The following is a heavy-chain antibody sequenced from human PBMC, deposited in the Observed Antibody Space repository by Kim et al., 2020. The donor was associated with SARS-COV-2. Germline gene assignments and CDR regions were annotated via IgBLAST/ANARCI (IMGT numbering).Heavy chain of an antibody. CDR3: ARGKGYSSSGRLPERRPAIGLDY. V-gene: IGHV4-34*01. CDR2: INHSGST. Sequence: SETLSLTCAVYGGSFSGYYWSWIRQPPGKGLEWIGEINHSGSTNYNPSLKSRVTISVDTSKNQFSLKLSSVTAADTAVYYCARGKGYSSSGRLPERRPAIGLDYWGQGTLVTVSS. J-gene: IGHJ4*02. D-gene: IGHD6-13*01. CDR1: GGSFSGYY.